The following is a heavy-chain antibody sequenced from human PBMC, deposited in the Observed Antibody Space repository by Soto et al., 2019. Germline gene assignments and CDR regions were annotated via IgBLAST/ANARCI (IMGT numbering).Heavy chain of an antibody. V-gene: IGHV3-30*18. J-gene: IGHJ4*02. CDR1: GFTFSSYG. CDR2: ISYDGSNK. D-gene: IGHD6-13*01. Sequence: QVQLVESGGGVVQPGRSLRLSCAASGFTFSSYGMHWVRQAPGKGLAWVAVISYDGSNKYYADSVKGRFTISRDNCKNTLYLQMNSLRAEDTAVYYCAKDTSSRCHHYWGQGTLVTVSS. CDR3: AKDTSSRCHHY.